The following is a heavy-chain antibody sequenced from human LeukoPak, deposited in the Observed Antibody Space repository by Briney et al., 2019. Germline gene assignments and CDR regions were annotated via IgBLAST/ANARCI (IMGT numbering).Heavy chain of an antibody. V-gene: IGHV4-39*01. CDR2: IYYSGST. Sequence: SETLSLTCTVSGGSISSSSYYWGWIRQPPGKGLEWIGSIYYSGSTYYNPSLKSRVTISVDTSKNQFSLKLSSVTAADTAVYYCARTYSGSWDYWGQGTLVTASS. J-gene: IGHJ4*02. D-gene: IGHD1-26*01. CDR1: GGSISSSSYY. CDR3: ARTYSGSWDY.